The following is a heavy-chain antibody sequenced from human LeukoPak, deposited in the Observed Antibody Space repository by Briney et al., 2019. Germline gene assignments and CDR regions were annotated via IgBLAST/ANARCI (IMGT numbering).Heavy chain of an antibody. CDR1: GFTFSSYA. Sequence: GGSLRLSCAASGFTFSSYAMSRVRQAPGKGLEWVSTIGASGGSTYYADSVRGRFSISRDNSKNTLYLQMNSLRDEDTAVYYCAKGGGSTWLDNWGQGTLVTVSS. J-gene: IGHJ4*02. CDR3: AKGGGSTWLDN. CDR2: IGASGGST. V-gene: IGHV3-23*01. D-gene: IGHD2/OR15-2a*01.